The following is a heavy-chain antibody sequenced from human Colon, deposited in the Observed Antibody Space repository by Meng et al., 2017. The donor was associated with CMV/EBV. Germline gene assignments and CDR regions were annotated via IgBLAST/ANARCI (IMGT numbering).Heavy chain of an antibody. Sequence: GESLKISCAASGFTFDDYTMNWVRHAPGKGLEWVALVSWDGGSTRYADSVRGRFTISRDNSNNLLVLQLNSLRSDDSALYYCAKGTAATTVPDFDYWGQGTLVTVSS. V-gene: IGHV3-43*01. J-gene: IGHJ4*02. D-gene: IGHD4-17*01. CDR2: VSWDGGST. CDR1: GFTFDDYT. CDR3: AKGTAATTVPDFDY.